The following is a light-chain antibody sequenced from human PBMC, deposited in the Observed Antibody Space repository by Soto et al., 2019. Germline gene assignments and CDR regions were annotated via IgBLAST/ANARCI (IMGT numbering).Light chain of an antibody. CDR1: QSVSSNY. V-gene: IGKV3-20*01. CDR3: QQYSNGNSPRYS. J-gene: IGKJ2*03. CDR2: GTS. Sequence: EIVLTQSPGTLSLSLGERATLSCRASQSVSSNYLAWYQQKPGQAPRLLIYGTSSKATGIPDRFSGSGSGTDLTFSISRLEPEDFEVYYCQQYSNGNSPRYSFGQGTRLEIK.